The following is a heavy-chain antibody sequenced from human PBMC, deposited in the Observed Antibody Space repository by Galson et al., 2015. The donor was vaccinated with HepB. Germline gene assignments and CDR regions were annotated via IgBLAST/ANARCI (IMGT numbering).Heavy chain of an antibody. CDR1: GFTFDDYA. Sequence: SLRLSCAASGFTFDDYAMHWVRQAPGKGLEWVSGISWNSGSIGYADSVKGRFTISRDNAKNSLYLQMNSLRAEDTALYYCAKDSGGSGYYGSFDYWGQGTLVTVSS. CDR3: AKDSGGSGYYGSFDY. J-gene: IGHJ4*02. CDR2: ISWNSGSI. V-gene: IGHV3-9*01. D-gene: IGHD3-22*01.